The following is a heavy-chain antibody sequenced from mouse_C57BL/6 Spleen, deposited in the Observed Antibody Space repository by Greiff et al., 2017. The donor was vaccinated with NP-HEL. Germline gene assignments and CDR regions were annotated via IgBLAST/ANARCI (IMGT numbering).Heavy chain of an antibody. J-gene: IGHJ1*03. CDR2: INPSSGYT. CDR1: GYTFTSYW. Sequence: VQGVESGAELAKPGASVKLSCKASGYTFTSYWMHWVKQRPGQGLEWIGYINPSSGYTKYNQKFKDKATLTADKSSSTAYMQLSSLTYEDSAVYYCASYGNYSYWYFDVWGTGTTVTVSS. V-gene: IGHV1-7*01. D-gene: IGHD2-1*01. CDR3: ASYGNYSYWYFDV.